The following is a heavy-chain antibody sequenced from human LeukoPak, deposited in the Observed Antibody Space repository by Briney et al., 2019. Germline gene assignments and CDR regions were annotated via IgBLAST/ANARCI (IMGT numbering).Heavy chain of an antibody. CDR1: GFTFSSYW. CDR2: IKQDGSEK. V-gene: IGHV3-7*01. J-gene: IGHJ4*02. Sequence: PGGSLRLSCAASGFTFSSYWMSWFRQAPGKGLEWVANIKQDGSEKYYVDSVKGRFTISRDNAKNSLYLQMNSLRAEDTAVYYCARSRCSGGSCYLYYFDYWGQGTLVTVSS. CDR3: ARSRCSGGSCYLYYFDY. D-gene: IGHD2-15*01.